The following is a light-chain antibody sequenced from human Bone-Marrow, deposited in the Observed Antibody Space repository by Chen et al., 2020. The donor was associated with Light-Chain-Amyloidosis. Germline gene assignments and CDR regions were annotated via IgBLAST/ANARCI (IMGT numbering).Light chain of an antibody. J-gene: IGLJ3*02. Sequence: QTVVTQETSLSVSPGGTVTLTCGLSSGSVTSHHHPSWYQQTPGLAPRTLISATNMRSSGGPDRFSGSILGNKAALTITRAQADDESDYYCGMNIDSGRVFGGGTKLTVL. CDR2: ATN. CDR1: SGSVTSHHH. V-gene: IGLV8-61*01. CDR3: GMNIDSGRV.